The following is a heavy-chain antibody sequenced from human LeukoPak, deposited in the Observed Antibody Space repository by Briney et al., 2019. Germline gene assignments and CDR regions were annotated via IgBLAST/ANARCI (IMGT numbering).Heavy chain of an antibody. V-gene: IGHV3-30*18. D-gene: IGHD5-24*01. J-gene: IGHJ3*02. CDR2: ISYDGSNK. Sequence: GGSLRLSCAASGFTFSSYGMHWVRQAPGKGLEWVAVISYDGSNKYYADSVKGRFTISRDNSKNTLYLQMNSLRAEDTAVYYCAKFGVEMATIWDAFDIWGQGTMVTVSS. CDR1: GFTFSSYG. CDR3: AKFGVEMATIWDAFDI.